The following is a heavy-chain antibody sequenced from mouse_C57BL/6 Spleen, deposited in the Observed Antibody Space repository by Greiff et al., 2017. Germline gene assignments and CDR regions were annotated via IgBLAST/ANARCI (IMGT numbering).Heavy chain of an antibody. CDR2: IYPGDGDT. CDR3: ARSWGRYYVYFDY. CDR1: GYAFSSSW. J-gene: IGHJ2*01. D-gene: IGHD1-1*01. Sequence: QVQLQQSGPELVKPGASVKISCKASGYAFSSSWMNWVKQRPGKGLEWIGRIYPGDGDTNYNGKFKGKATLTAAKSSSTAYMQLSSLTSEDSAVYFCARSWGRYYVYFDYWGQGTTLTVSS. V-gene: IGHV1-82*01.